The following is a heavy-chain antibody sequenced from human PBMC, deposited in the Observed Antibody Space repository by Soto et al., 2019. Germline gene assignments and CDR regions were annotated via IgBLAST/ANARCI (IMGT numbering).Heavy chain of an antibody. V-gene: IGHV4-39*02. Sequence: SETLSLTCTVSGGSISSSSYYWGWIRQPPGKGLEWIGSIYYSGSTYYNPSLKSRVTISVDTSKNQFSLKLSSVTAADTAVYYCAREYYGDYYYYGMDVWGQGTTVTV. J-gene: IGHJ6*02. CDR3: AREYYGDYYYYGMDV. CDR1: GGSISSSSYY. D-gene: IGHD4-17*01. CDR2: IYYSGST.